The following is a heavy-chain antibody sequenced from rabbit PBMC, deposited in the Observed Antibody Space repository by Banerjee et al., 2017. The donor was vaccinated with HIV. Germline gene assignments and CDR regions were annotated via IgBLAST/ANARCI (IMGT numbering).Heavy chain of an antibody. CDR3: AREYPGYGGSFNL. V-gene: IGHV1S45*01. J-gene: IGHJ4*01. CDR2: IYNGDGST. D-gene: IGHD7-1*01. Sequence: QEQLVESGGGLVQPEGSLTLTCTASGIDFSSSYYMCWVRQAPGKGPEWIASIYNGDGSTYYASWAKGRFTISKTSSTTVTLQMTSLTAADTATYFCAREYPGYGGSFNLWGPGTLVTVS. CDR1: GIDFSSSYY.